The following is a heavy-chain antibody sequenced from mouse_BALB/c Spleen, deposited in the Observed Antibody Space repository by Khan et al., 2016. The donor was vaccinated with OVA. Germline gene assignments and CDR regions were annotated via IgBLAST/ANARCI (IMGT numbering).Heavy chain of an antibody. D-gene: IGHD2-4*01. CDR3: ARRGYDYGRGALFAY. V-gene: IGHV2-2*02. Sequence: QVQLKESGPGLVQPSQSLSITCTVSGFSLTNYSVHWVRQSPGKGLEWLGVIWRAGSTDYNAAFISRLTIRKDNSRSQVFFKMNSLQPNDTAIDYCARRGYDYGRGALFAYWGQGTLVTVSA. J-gene: IGHJ3*01. CDR2: IWRAGST. CDR1: GFSLTNYS.